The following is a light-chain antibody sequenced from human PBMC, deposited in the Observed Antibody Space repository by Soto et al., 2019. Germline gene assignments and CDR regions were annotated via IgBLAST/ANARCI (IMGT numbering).Light chain of an antibody. CDR2: DAS. V-gene: IGKV3-20*01. Sequence: EIVLTQSPATLSLSPGERATLSCRAGQSVSSYLAWYQQKPGQAPRLLIYDASNRATGIPDRFSASGSATDFTLTISRLEPEDFAVYYCQRYGTSPPLTFGGGTKVDIK. J-gene: IGKJ4*01. CDR1: QSVSSY. CDR3: QRYGTSPPLT.